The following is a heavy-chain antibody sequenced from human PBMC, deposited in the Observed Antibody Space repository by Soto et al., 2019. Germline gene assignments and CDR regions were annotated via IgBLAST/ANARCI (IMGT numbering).Heavy chain of an antibody. D-gene: IGHD2-15*01. CDR2: IGSDGDDK. V-gene: IGHV3-23*01. CDR3: AKQLGSGRGGSCYFDY. J-gene: IGHJ4*02. CDR1: GFTFTAYA. Sequence: GGSLRLSCAASGFTFTAYAMSWVRQPPGKGLEWVTSIGSDGDDKYYADSVKGRFTVSRDNSNKALFLQMNSLRVEDTAVYYCAKQLGSGRGGSCYFDYWGRGT.